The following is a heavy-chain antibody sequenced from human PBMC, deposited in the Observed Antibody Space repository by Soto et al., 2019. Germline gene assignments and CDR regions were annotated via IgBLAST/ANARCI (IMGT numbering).Heavy chain of an antibody. CDR3: ARDSGTSYYDILTGYYRPNAFDI. CDR2: IYHSGST. J-gene: IGHJ3*02. CDR1: SGSISSSNW. Sequence: QVQLQESGPGLVKPSGTLSLTCAVSSGSISSSNWWSWVRQPPGKGLEWIGEIYHSGSTNYNPSLKSRVTISVDKTNNQFSLKLSSVTAADTAVYYCARDSGTSYYDILTGYYRPNAFDIWGQGTMVTVSS. D-gene: IGHD3-9*01. V-gene: IGHV4-4*02.